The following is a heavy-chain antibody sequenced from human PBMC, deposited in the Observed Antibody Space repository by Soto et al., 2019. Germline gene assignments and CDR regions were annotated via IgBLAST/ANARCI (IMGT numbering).Heavy chain of an antibody. CDR2: IFNTGNP. V-gene: IGHV4-39*01. J-gene: IGHJ4*02. D-gene: IGHD2-15*01. CDR3: ARIGRAPGRRYCSGGTCVADY. CDR1: GDSISTTTYY. Sequence: QVQLQESGPGLVEPSETLSLTCTVSGDSISTTTYYWGWIRQPPGEGLEWIGSIFNTGNPYYNPSFKSRVPLFGGTSKSPFSLEPNFGAAADTAVYYCARIGRAPGRRYCSGGTCVADYWGQGTLVTVS.